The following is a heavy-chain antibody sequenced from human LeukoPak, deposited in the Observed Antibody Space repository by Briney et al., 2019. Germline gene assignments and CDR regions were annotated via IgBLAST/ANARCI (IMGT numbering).Heavy chain of an antibody. CDR3: ARAQLGYCTNGVCFTAEEWGLKFDP. CDR1: DGSISSEGYY. J-gene: IGHJ5*02. CDR2: IYYSGST. Sequence: SETRSRTCTIADGSISSEGYYWSWIRQHPGRGLEWIGYIYYSGSTYYNPSLKSRVTISVDTSKNQFSLKLSSVTAADTAVYYCARAQLGYCTNGVCFTAEEWGLKFDPWGQGTLVTVSS. D-gene: IGHD2-8*01. V-gene: IGHV4-31*03.